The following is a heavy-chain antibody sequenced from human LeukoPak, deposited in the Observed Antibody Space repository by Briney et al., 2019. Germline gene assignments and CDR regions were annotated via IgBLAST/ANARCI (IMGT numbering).Heavy chain of an antibody. CDR3: AKDPYQLLRPGYFDY. V-gene: IGHV3-7*03. CDR1: GYTFSGYW. Sequence: GGSLRLSCAASGYTFSGYWMSWVRQAPGKGLEWVANIKQDESGKYYVDSVKGRFSISRDNSKNTLYLQMNSLRAEDTAVYYCAKDPYQLLRPGYFDYWGQGTLVTVSS. D-gene: IGHD2-2*01. J-gene: IGHJ4*02. CDR2: IKQDESGK.